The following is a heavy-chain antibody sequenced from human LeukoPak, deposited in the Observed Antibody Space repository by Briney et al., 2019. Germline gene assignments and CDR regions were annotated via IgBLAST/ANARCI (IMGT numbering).Heavy chain of an antibody. Sequence: PGGSLRLSCAASGFTFSDYSMNWVRQAPGKGLGWVSYISSSSSTIYYADSVKGRFTISRDNAKNSLFLQMNSLRAEDTAVYYCAKDRWDYWGQGTLVTVSS. CDR1: GFTFSDYS. J-gene: IGHJ4*02. V-gene: IGHV3-48*01. D-gene: IGHD6-13*01. CDR2: ISSSSSTI. CDR3: AKDRWDY.